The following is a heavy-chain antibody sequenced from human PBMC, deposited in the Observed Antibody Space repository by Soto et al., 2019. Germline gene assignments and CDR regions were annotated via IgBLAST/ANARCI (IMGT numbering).Heavy chain of an antibody. J-gene: IGHJ4*02. D-gene: IGHD6-13*01. CDR1: GFTFSTYG. CDR3: ARDYESGTPDY. Sequence: QVHLVESGGGVVQPGRSLRLSCAASGFTFSTYGMHWARQAPGKGLEWVALIWYDGSNKYYADSVKGRFTISRDNAKNTLYLQMNSLRAEDTAVYYCARDYESGTPDYWGQGTLVTVSS. V-gene: IGHV3-33*01. CDR2: IWYDGSNK.